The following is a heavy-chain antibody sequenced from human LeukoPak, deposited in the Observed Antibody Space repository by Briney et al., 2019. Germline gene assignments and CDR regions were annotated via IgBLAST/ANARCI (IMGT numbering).Heavy chain of an antibody. Sequence: ASVKVSCKASGGIFSSYAINWVRQAPGQGLEWIGRIIPIFGSANYAQKFQGRVTITADKSTRTAYMELSSLRSEDTALYYCAKGSRLREGGSYRFWGQGTLVTVSS. D-gene: IGHD3-16*02. V-gene: IGHV1-69*06. CDR1: GGIFSSYA. CDR3: AKGSRLREGGSYRF. CDR2: IIPIFGSA. J-gene: IGHJ4*02.